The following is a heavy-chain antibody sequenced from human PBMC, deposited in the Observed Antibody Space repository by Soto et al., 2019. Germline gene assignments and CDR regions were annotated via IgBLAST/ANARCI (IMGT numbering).Heavy chain of an antibody. Sequence: QRQLQESGSGLVKPSQTLSLTCTVSGGSINSGRYSWTWIRQPPGAGLEWIGHMYHIGTTYYNPSLKSRVTMSVDTSKNQFSLKLSSVTAADTAIYYCAKGINYYDSSGDSWFDPWGQGTLVTVSS. CDR1: GGSINSGRYS. V-gene: IGHV4-30-2*01. J-gene: IGHJ5*02. CDR2: MYHIGTT. CDR3: AKGINYYDSSGDSWFDP. D-gene: IGHD3-22*01.